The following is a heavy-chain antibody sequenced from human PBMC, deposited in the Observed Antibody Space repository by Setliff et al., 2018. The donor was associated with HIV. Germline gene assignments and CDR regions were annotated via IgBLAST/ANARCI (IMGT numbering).Heavy chain of an antibody. Sequence: SETLSLTCTVSGGSISSYYWSWIRQPPGKGLEWIGHIYIGSTYFNPSFISRVTISRDSSKNQFSLKLMSLTAAETAVYYCARTGYAFEIWGRGKMVTVSS. V-gene: IGHV4-4*08. CDR1: GGSISSYY. CDR2: IYIGST. J-gene: IGHJ3*02. CDR3: ARTGYAFEI.